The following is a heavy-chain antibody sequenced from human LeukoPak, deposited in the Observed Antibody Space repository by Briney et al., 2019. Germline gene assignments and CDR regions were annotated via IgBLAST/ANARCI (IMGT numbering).Heavy chain of an antibody. V-gene: IGHV3-53*01. D-gene: IGHD5-24*01. Sequence: GGSLRLSCAASGFIVSSNYMNWVRQAPGKGLEWVSVIYTDGSAYYADSVKGRFTISRDISRNTVHLQMNSLRAGDTAVYYCARDPHGYNSYFDYWGQGTLVTVSS. J-gene: IGHJ4*02. CDR2: IYTDGSA. CDR1: GFIVSSNY. CDR3: ARDPHGYNSYFDY.